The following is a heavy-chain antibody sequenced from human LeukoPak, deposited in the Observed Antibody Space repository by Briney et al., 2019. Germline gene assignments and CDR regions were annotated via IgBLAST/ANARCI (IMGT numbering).Heavy chain of an antibody. CDR3: ARLRDGYTPDY. V-gene: IGHV4-31*03. D-gene: IGHD5-24*01. CDR1: GGSISSGGYY. Sequence: SETLSLTCTVSGGSISSGGYYWSWIRQHPGKGLEWIGYIYYSGSTYYNPSLKSRVTISVDTSKNQFSLKLSSVTAADTAVFYCARLRDGYTPDYWGQGTLVTVSS. CDR2: IYYSGST. J-gene: IGHJ4*02.